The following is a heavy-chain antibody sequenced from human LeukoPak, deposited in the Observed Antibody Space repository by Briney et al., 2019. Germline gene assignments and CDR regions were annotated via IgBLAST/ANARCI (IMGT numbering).Heavy chain of an antibody. CDR3: ARDLQLES. Sequence: GGSLRLSCAASGFTFTSYSMNWVRQAPGKGLEWVSVIYSGGSTYYADSVKGRFTISRDNSKNTLYLQMNSLRAEDTAVYYCARDLQLESWGQGTLVTVSS. D-gene: IGHD4-11*01. V-gene: IGHV3-53*01. J-gene: IGHJ5*01. CDR1: GFTFTSYS. CDR2: IYSGGST.